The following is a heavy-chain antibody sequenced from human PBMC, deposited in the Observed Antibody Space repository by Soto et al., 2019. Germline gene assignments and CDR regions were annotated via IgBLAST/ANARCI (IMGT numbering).Heavy chain of an antibody. Sequence: PGGSLRLSCTVSGFAFDNYGINWVRQAPGKGLEWVSSISKSDYTYYSDWGKGRFATSRDNAKSSVSLQMNTLRVEDTAVYYCAREDSIIIPAVSDFWGQGTLVTISS. CDR1: GFAFDNYG. D-gene: IGHD2-2*01. V-gene: IGHV3-21*01. CDR2: ISKSDYT. J-gene: IGHJ4*02. CDR3: AREDSIIIPAVSDF.